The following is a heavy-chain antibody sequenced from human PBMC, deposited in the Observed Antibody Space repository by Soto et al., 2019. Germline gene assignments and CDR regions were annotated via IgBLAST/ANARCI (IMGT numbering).Heavy chain of an antibody. CDR1: GYSFTSSW. D-gene: IGHD2-2*01. V-gene: IGHV5-51*01. CDR2: IYPGDSDT. J-gene: IGHJ4*02. CDR3: ARGVPAAGFPRYYFDY. Sequence: GESLKISCKGSGYSFTSSWIGWVRQMPGKGLEWMGIIYPGDSDTRYSPSFQGQVTISADKSISTAYLQWSSLKASDTAMYYCARGVPAAGFPRYYFDYWGQGTLVTVSS.